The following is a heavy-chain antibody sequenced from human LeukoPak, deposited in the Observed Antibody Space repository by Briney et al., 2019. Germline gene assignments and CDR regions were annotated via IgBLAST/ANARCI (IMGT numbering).Heavy chain of an antibody. V-gene: IGHV1-69*13. CDR2: IIPIFGTA. J-gene: IGHJ4*02. CDR3: ARDGGLYDSSGYYWIDY. D-gene: IGHD3-22*01. CDR1: GGTFSSYA. Sequence: SVKVSCKASGGTFSSYAISWVRQAPGQGLEWMGGIIPIFGTANYAQKFQGRVTITADESTSTAYMELSSLRSEDTAVYYCARDGGLYDSSGYYWIDYWGQGTLVTVSS.